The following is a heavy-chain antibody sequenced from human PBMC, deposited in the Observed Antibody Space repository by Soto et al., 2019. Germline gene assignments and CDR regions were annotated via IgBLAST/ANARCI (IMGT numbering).Heavy chain of an antibody. CDR3: ARGLDYYGSGSYHYYYYMDV. J-gene: IGHJ6*03. V-gene: IGHV3-74*01. Sequence: GGSLRLSCAASGFTFSSSWMHWVRQAPGKGLVWVSRVSGDGSSTYYADSVKGRFTISRDNAKNSLYLQMNSLRAEDTAVYYCARGLDYYGSGSYHYYYYMDVWGKGTTVTVSS. D-gene: IGHD3-10*01. CDR2: VSGDGSST. CDR1: GFTFSSSW.